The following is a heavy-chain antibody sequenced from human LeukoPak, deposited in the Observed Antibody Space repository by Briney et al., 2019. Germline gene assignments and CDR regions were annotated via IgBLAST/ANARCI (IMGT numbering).Heavy chain of an antibody. CDR1: GFTFSSYS. J-gene: IGHJ4*02. Sequence: PGGSLRLSCAASGFTFSSYSMNWVRQAPGKGLEWVSSISSSSSYIYYADSVKGRFTISRDNAKNSLYLQMNSLRAEDTAVYYCARGPWEMATIMDFDYWGQGTLVTVSS. V-gene: IGHV3-21*01. CDR3: ARGPWEMATIMDFDY. CDR2: ISSSSSYI. D-gene: IGHD5-24*01.